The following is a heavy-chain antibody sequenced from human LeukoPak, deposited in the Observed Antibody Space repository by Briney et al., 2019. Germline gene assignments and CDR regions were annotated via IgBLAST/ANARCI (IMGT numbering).Heavy chain of an antibody. CDR1: GLIVSNYY. Sequence: GGSLRLSCAASGLIVSNYYMSWVRQAPGKGLEWVAVISYDGSNKYYADSVKGRFTISRDNSKNTLYLQMNSLRAEDTAVYYCARGLPDYWGQGTLVTVSP. D-gene: IGHD5-12*01. CDR3: ARGLPDY. CDR2: ISYDGSNK. J-gene: IGHJ4*02. V-gene: IGHV3-30-3*01.